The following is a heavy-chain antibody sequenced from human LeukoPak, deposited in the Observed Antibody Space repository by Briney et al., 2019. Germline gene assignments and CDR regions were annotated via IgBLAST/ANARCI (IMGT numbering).Heavy chain of an antibody. D-gene: IGHD7-27*01. V-gene: IGHV1-2*06. CDR3: AREVIWGFHFDY. Sequence: ASVKVSCKASGYTFTGYYMHWVRQAPGQGLEWMGRINPNSGGTNYAQKFQGRVTMTRDTSISTAYMELSRLRSDDTAVYYCAREVIWGFHFDYWGQGTLVTVSS. CDR2: INPNSGGT. J-gene: IGHJ4*02. CDR1: GYTFTGYY.